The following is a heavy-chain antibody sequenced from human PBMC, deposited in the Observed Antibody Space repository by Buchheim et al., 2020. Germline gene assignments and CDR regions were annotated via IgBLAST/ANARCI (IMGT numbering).Heavy chain of an antibody. D-gene: IGHD6-19*01. J-gene: IGHJ4*02. V-gene: IGHV3-7*01. Sequence: EVQLVESGGGLVQPGGSLRLSCAASGFTFTNNGMSWVRQPPGKGLGWVASVKKDGSETYYVDFARGRFTISRDNAKNSLYLQMNSLRAEDTAVYFCARGGGWTDFWGQGA. CDR1: GFTFTNNG. CDR3: ARGGGWTDF. CDR2: VKKDGSET.